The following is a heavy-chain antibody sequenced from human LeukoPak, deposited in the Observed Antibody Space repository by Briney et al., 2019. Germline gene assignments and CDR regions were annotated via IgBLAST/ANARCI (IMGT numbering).Heavy chain of an antibody. Sequence: SQTLSLTCAISGDSVTSNTAAWNWIRQSPSRGLEWLGSTYYRSKWYNDHAVSVKSRITINPETTKNQFSLQLNSVTPEDTAVYYCARDVRYCSGGSCYSDWFDPWGQGTLVTVSS. D-gene: IGHD2-15*01. CDR1: GDSVTSNTAA. V-gene: IGHV6-1*01. J-gene: IGHJ5*02. CDR2: TYYRSKWYN. CDR3: ARDVRYCSGGSCYSDWFDP.